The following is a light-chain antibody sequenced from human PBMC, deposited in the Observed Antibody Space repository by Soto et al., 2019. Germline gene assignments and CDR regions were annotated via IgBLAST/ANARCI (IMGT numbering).Light chain of an antibody. CDR2: DVS. V-gene: IGKV1-5*01. J-gene: IGKJ5*01. CDR1: QSISDS. CDR3: QQANRFPIT. Sequence: DIQMTQSPSTLSASVGDRVTITCRASQSISDSLAWYQQKPGKAPDLLISDVSSLERGVASRFSGSGSGTDFTLTISSLQPEDFATYYCQQANRFPITFGQGTRLEIK.